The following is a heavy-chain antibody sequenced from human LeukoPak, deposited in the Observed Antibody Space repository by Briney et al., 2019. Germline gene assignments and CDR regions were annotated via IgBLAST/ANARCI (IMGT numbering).Heavy chain of an antibody. D-gene: IGHD6-6*01. CDR2: IYYSGST. J-gene: IGHJ4*02. CDR1: GGSISSYY. V-gene: IGHV4-59*01. CDR3: ASGEDSSSSFDY. Sequence: SETLSLTCTVSGGSISSYYWSWIRQPPGKGLEWIGYIYYSGSTNYNPSLKSRVTISVDTSKNQFSLKLSSVTAADTAVYYCASGEDSSSSFDYWGQGTLVTVSS.